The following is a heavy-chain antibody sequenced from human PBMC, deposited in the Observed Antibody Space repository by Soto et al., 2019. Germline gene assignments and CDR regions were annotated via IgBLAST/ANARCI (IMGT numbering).Heavy chain of an antibody. V-gene: IGHV3-30-3*01. CDR1: GFTFSSYA. CDR3: ARGGYYDSSGSDFDY. J-gene: IGHJ4*02. D-gene: IGHD3-22*01. Sequence: QVPLVESGGGVVQPGRSLRLSCAASGFTFSSYAMHWVRQAPGKGLEWVAVISYDGSNKYYADSVKGRFTISRDNSKNTLYLQMNSLRAEDTAVYYCARGGYYDSSGSDFDYWGQGTLVTVSS. CDR2: ISYDGSNK.